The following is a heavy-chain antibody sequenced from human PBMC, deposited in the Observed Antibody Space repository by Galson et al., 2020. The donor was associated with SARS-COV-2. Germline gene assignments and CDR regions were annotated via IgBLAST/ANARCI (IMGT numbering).Heavy chain of an antibody. CDR2: ISSGGSTK. J-gene: IGHJ4*02. V-gene: IGHV3-48*01. D-gene: IGHD3-10*01. Sequence: GGSLRLTCAASGFTFSDYNLNWVRQAPGKGLAWVSYISSGGSTKYYADSVKGRFTISRDNAENSLYLQLTGLRAEDTAVYYCVRDRQLAYWGQGTLVTVSS. CDR1: GFTFSDYN. CDR3: VRDRQLAY.